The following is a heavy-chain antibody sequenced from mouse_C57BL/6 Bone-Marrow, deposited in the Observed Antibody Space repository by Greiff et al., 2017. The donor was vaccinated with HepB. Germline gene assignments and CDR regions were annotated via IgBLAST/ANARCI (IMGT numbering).Heavy chain of an antibody. J-gene: IGHJ2*01. CDR1: GFTFSSYA. CDR2: ISDGGSYT. V-gene: IGHV5-4*01. D-gene: IGHD1-1*01. Sequence: EVKLVESGGGLVKPGGSLKLSCAASGFTFSSYAMSWVRQTPEKRLEWVATISDGGSYTYYPDNVKGRFTISRDNAKNNLYLQMSHLKSEDTAMYYCARDNYYGSSHFDYWGQGTTLTVPS. CDR3: ARDNYYGSSHFDY.